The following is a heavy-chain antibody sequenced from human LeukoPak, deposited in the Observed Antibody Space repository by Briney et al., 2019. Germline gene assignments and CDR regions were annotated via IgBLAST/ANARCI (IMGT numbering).Heavy chain of an antibody. D-gene: IGHD3-3*01. J-gene: IGHJ4*02. Sequence: GGSLRLSCAASGLAFSRYSMNWVRQAPGKGLEWVSSISPDSNHIYHADSVRGRFTMSRDDSQNSLHLRMNSLRADDTAVYYCTRLLLESSPPNDFWGQGTLVAVSS. CDR1: GLAFSRYS. CDR2: ISPDSNHI. CDR3: TRLLLESSPPNDF. V-gene: IGHV3-21*01.